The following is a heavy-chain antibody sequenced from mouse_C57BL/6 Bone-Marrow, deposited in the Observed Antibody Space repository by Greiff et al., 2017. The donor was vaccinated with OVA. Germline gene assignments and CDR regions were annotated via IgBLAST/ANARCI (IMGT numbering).Heavy chain of an antibody. CDR2: INPYNGGT. CDR3: ASHDGYFPYAMDY. Sequence: EVQLQQSGPVLVKPGASVKMSCKASGYTFTDYYMNWVKQSHGKSLEWIGVINPYNGGTSYNQKFKGKATLTVDKSSSTAYMELNSLTSEDSAVYYCASHDGYFPYAMDYWGQGTSVTVSS. V-gene: IGHV1-19*01. CDR1: GYTFTDYY. D-gene: IGHD2-3*01. J-gene: IGHJ4*01.